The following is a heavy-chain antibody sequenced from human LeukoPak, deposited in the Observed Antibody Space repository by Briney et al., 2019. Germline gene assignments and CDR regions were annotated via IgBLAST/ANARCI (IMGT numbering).Heavy chain of an antibody. CDR3: ARAACNSTSCYGGGNWFDP. V-gene: IGHV4-4*07. D-gene: IGHD2-2*01. Sequence: KPSETLSLTCTVSGGSISSYYWSWIRQPAGKGLEWIGRIYTSGSTNYNPSLKSRVTMSVDTSNNQFSLKLSSVTAAGTAMYYCARAACNSTSCYGGGNWFDPWGQGTLVTVSS. J-gene: IGHJ5*02. CDR1: GGSISSYY. CDR2: IYTSGST.